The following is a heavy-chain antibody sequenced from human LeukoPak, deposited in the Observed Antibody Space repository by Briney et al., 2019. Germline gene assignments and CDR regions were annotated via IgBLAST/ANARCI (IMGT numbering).Heavy chain of an antibody. Sequence: GGSLRLSCAASGFTFSSYEMNWVRQAPGKGLEWVSYISSSGSTIYYADSVKGRFTISRDNAKNSLYLQMNSLRAEDTDVYYCARASEDIVVVPAAIYFDYWGQGTLVTVSS. J-gene: IGHJ4*02. D-gene: IGHD2-2*02. CDR1: GFTFSSYE. CDR2: ISSSGSTI. V-gene: IGHV3-48*03. CDR3: ARASEDIVVVPAAIYFDY.